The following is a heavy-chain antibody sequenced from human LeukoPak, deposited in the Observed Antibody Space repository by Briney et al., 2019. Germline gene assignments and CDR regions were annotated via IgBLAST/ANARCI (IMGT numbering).Heavy chain of an antibody. CDR1: GGSFSAYY. Sequence: NPSETLSLTCAVYGGSFSAYYWSWIRQSPGKGLQWIAEVNHRGDTNYTPSVKGRVTVSVDTSKNQFSLKVTSLTAADTAVYYCARGPTISETGYFDYWGQGTLVTVSS. CDR3: ARGPTISETGYFDY. D-gene: IGHD1-1*01. J-gene: IGHJ4*03. CDR2: VNHRGDT. V-gene: IGHV4-34*01.